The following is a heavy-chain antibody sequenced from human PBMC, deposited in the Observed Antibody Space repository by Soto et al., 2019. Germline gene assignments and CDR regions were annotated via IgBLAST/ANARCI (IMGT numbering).Heavy chain of an antibody. CDR2: ISGSLGYV. Sequence: GGSLRLSCAASGFIFSTYSMHWVRQAPGKGLEWVSSISGSLGYVHYADSVRGRFTVSRDNIGTSLYLQMNSLRAEDTAVYYCAREGVHNYNEYNLDNWGLGTLVTVSS. V-gene: IGHV3-21*01. D-gene: IGHD4-4*01. J-gene: IGHJ4*02. CDR3: AREGVHNYNEYNLDN. CDR1: GFIFSTYS.